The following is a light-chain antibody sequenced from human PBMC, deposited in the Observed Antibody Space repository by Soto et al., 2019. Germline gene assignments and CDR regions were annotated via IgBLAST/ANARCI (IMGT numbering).Light chain of an antibody. CDR2: AAS. V-gene: IGKV1-39*01. J-gene: IGKJ2*01. Sequence: DIQMTQSPSSLSASVGDRVSITCRASQSISSYLNWYRQKPGKAPKLLISAASSLQSGVPSRFSGSGSGTDFTLTITSLQPEDFATYYCQQSYSTPYTFGQGTKLEIK. CDR3: QQSYSTPYT. CDR1: QSISSY.